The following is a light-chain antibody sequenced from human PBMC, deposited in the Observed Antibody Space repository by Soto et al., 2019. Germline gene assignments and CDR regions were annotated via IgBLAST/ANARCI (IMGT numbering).Light chain of an antibody. CDR2: AAS. J-gene: IGKJ1*01. V-gene: IGKV1-39*01. CDR3: QQRYSTPRT. Sequence: DIQMTQSPSSLSASVGDRVTITCRASQSISSYLNWYQQKPGKAPKLLIYAASSLQSGVPSRFSGSGSGTDFTLTISSLQPEDFATYYCQQRYSTPRTFGQGTEGDIK. CDR1: QSISSY.